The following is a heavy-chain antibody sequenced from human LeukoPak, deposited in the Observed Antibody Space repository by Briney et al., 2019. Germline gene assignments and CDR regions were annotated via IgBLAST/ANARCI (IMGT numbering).Heavy chain of an antibody. CDR3: ARGSSGYYCDHFQT. CDR2: IKQDGIEK. Sequence: PGGSLRLSCAASGFTFSNFWMTWIRQAPGKGREWVANIKQDGIEKYYVHSVEGPFTVSRDNTKNTLFLQMDSLRAEDTAVYYCARGSSGYYCDHFQTWGQGSLVTVSS. D-gene: IGHD3-22*01. CDR1: GFTFSNFW. V-gene: IGHV3-7*01. J-gene: IGHJ1*01.